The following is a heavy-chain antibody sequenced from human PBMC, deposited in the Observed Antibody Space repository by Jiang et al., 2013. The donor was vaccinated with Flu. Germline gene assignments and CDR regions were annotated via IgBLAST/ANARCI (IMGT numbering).Heavy chain of an antibody. J-gene: IGHJ4*02. CDR3: ARGGDRDDDYGDYKMSQEDY. CDR2: INHSGST. Sequence: ARLLKPSETLSLTCAVYGGSFSGYYWSWIRQPPGKGLEWIGEINHSGSTNYNPSLKSRVTISVDTSKNQFSLKLSSVTAADTAVYYCARGGDRDDDYGDYKMSQEDYWGQGTLVTVSS. V-gene: IGHV4-34*01. D-gene: IGHD4-17*01. CDR1: GGSFSGYY.